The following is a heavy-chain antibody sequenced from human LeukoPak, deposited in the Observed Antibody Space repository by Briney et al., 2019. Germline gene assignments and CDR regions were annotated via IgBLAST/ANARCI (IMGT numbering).Heavy chain of an antibody. CDR2: IYTSGST. CDR3: ARAGLGYCSGGSCSSAPLDAFDI. Sequence: SGTLSLTCTVSGGSISSYYWSWIRQPAGKGLEWIGRIYTSGSTNYNPSLKSRVTMSVDTSKNQFSLKLSSVTAADTAVYYCARAGLGYCSGGSCSSAPLDAFDIWGQGTMVTVSS. D-gene: IGHD2-15*01. V-gene: IGHV4-4*07. CDR1: GGSISSYY. J-gene: IGHJ3*02.